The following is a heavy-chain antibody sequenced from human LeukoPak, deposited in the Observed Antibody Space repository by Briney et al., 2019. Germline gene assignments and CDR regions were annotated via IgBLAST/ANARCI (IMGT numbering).Heavy chain of an antibody. J-gene: IGHJ4*02. CDR1: GYSISGVYY. CDR3: ARNHSNGFDF. D-gene: IGHD6-19*01. CDR2: IFQSVST. V-gene: IGHV4-38-2*02. Sequence: SETLSLTCTVSGYSISGVYYWGWIRQPPGKGLEWIGTIFQSVSTYYNQSLKSRVTTSLDTSKNQFSLKLSSANAADTAVYYCARNHSNGFDFWSQGTLVTVSS.